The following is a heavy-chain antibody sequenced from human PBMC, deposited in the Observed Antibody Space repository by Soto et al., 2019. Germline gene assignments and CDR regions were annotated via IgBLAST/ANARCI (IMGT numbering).Heavy chain of an antibody. J-gene: IGHJ5*02. CDR1: STTLLSYA. V-gene: IGHV1-69*01. CDR2: IIPIFGTA. CDR3: ARHSTGTTRYNWFDP. Sequence: SVKVYCKAYSTTLLSYANSWVPQAPGQGLEWMGGIIPIFGTANYAQKFQGRVTITADESTSTAYMELSSLRSEDTAVYYCARHSTGTTRYNWFDPWGQGTLVTVSS. D-gene: IGHD1-7*01.